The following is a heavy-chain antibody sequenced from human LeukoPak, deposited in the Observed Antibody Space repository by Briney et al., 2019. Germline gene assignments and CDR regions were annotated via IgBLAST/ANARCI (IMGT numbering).Heavy chain of an antibody. CDR2: LSGSGGST. J-gene: IGHJ3*02. CDR1: GFTFSSYG. D-gene: IGHD1-26*01. CDR3: ARREERRPGAFDI. V-gene: IGHV3-23*01. Sequence: GGSLRLSCAASGFTFSSYGMSWVRQAPGKGLEWVSGLSGSGGSTYYADSVKGRFTISRDNSKNTLYLQMNSLRAEDTAVYYCARREERRPGAFDIWGQGTMVTVSS.